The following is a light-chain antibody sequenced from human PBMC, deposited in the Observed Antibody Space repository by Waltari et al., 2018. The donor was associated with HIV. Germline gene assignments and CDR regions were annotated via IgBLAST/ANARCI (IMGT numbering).Light chain of an antibody. Sequence: DNQMTQSPSTLSAFVGDRVTNTCRASQSISIWLAWYQQKPGKAPKLLIYRASNLQSGVPSRFSGSGSGTEFTLTISSLQPDDFATYHCQQYSSYFVTFGGGTKVE. CDR3: QQYSSYFVT. CDR1: QSISIW. V-gene: IGKV1-5*03. J-gene: IGKJ4*01. CDR2: RAS.